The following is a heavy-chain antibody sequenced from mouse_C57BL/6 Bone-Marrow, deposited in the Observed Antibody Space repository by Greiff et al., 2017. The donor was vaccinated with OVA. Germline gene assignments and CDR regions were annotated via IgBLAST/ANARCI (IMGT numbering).Heavy chain of an antibody. D-gene: IGHD2-1*01. CDR2: ISSGGDYI. Sequence: DVKLVESGEGLVKPGGSLKLSCAASGFTFSSYAMSWVRQTSEKRLEWVAYISSGGDYIYYADTVKGRFTISRDNARNTLYLQMSSLKSEDTAMYYCTRVSPLYYGNFYYAMDYWGQGTSVTVSS. J-gene: IGHJ4*01. V-gene: IGHV5-9-1*02. CDR1: GFTFSSYA. CDR3: TRVSPLYYGNFYYAMDY.